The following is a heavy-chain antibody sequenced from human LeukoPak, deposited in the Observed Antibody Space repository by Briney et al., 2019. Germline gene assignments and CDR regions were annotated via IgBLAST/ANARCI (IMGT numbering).Heavy chain of an antibody. CDR1: GFTFSSYG. D-gene: IGHD3-22*01. Sequence: GGSLRLSCAASGFTFSSYGMHWVRQAPGKGLEWVAVISYDGSNKYYADSVKGRFTISRDNSKNTLYLQMNSLRVEDTAVYYCAKPQLYHCDSSGYLEYFDHWGQGTLVTVSS. CDR3: AKPQLYHCDSSGYLEYFDH. CDR2: ISYDGSNK. V-gene: IGHV3-30*18. J-gene: IGHJ4*02.